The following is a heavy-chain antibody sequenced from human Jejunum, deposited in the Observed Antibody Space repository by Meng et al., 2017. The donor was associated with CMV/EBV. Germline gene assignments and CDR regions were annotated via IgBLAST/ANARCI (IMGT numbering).Heavy chain of an antibody. D-gene: IGHD6-6*01. V-gene: IGHV3-33*06. J-gene: IGHJ6*02. CDR1: VFPFSNFG. Sequence: ASVFPFSNFGMHWLRQAPGKGLEWVAVIWYDGSNQYYAASVKGRFTISRDNSKNMVFLQMNSLRDDDTAVYYCAKDRGGVSYGMDVWGQGTSVTVSS. CDR2: IWYDGSNQ. CDR3: AKDRGGVSYGMDV.